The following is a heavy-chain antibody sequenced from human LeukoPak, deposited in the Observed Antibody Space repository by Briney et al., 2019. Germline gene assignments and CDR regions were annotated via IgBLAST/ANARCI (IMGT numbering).Heavy chain of an antibody. D-gene: IGHD2-21*02. V-gene: IGHV3-30*02. CDR3: AKDLAHIVVVTAPQGDY. Sequence: PGGSLRLSCAASGFTFSSYGMHWVRQAPGKGLEWVAFIRYDGSNKYYADSVKGRFTISRDNSKNTLYLQMNSLRAEDTAVYYCAKDLAHIVVVTAPQGDYWGQGTLVTVSS. J-gene: IGHJ4*02. CDR2: IRYDGSNK. CDR1: GFTFSSYG.